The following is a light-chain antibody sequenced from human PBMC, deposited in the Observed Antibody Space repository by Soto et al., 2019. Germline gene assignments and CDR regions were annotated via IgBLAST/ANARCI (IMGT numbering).Light chain of an antibody. CDR2: DVS. CDR3: QQFNSYPII. Sequence: AIQLTQSPSSLSASVGDRVTITCRASQDIRGALAWYQQKPGKAPKILIYDVSSLQSGVPSRFSGSSCGTDFTLTISGLQPEDFATYYCQQFNSYPIIFGQGTRLDIK. CDR1: QDIRGA. V-gene: IGKV1-13*02. J-gene: IGKJ5*01.